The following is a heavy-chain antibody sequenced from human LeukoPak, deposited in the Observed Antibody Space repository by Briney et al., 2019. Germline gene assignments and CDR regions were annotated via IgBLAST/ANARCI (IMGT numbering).Heavy chain of an antibody. CDR2: IRYDGSNK. CDR1: GFTFSSYG. CDR3: AKEGRPFGYYDSSGFQGY. V-gene: IGHV3-30*02. J-gene: IGHJ4*02. Sequence: GGSLRLSCAASGFTFSSYGMHWVRQAPGKGLEWVAFIRYDGSNKYYADSVKGRFTISRDNSKNTLYLQMNSLGDEDTAVYYCAKEGRPFGYYDSSGFQGYWGQGTLVTVSS. D-gene: IGHD3-22*01.